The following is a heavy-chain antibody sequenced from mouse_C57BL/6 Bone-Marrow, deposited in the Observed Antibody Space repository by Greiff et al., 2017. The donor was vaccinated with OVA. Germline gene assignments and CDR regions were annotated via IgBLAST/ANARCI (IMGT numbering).Heavy chain of an antibody. D-gene: IGHD1-1*02. V-gene: IGHV5-6*01. CDR3: ARRDLVQRDYFDY. CDR1: GFTFSSYG. J-gene: IGHJ2*01. Sequence: EVHLVESGGDLVKPGGSLQLSCAASGFTFSSYGMSWVRQTPDKRLEWVATISSGGSYTYYPDSVKGRFTISRDNAKNTLYLQMSSLKSEDTAMYYCARRDLVQRDYFDYWGQGTTLTVSS. CDR2: ISSGGSYT.